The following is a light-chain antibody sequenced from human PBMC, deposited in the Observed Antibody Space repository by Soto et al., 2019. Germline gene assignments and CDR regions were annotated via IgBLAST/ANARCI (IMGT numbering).Light chain of an antibody. CDR2: EVT. V-gene: IGLV2-8*01. Sequence: QSALTQPPSASGSPGQSVTISCTGTNSDVGLYNFVSWYQHHPGNAPKLIIYEVTKRPSGVPDRFSGSKSGNTASLTVSGLRAEDEADYYCSSYGGRISALFGGGTKLTVL. J-gene: IGLJ2*01. CDR1: NSDVGLYNF. CDR3: SSYGGRISAL.